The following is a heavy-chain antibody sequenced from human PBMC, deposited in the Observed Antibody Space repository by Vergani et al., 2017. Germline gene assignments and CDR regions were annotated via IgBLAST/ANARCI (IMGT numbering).Heavy chain of an antibody. D-gene: IGHD6-13*01. CDR1: GGTFSSYA. CDR2: FISIFGTA. CDR3: ARDSGSSSWYYDYYYGMDV. V-gene: IGHV1-69*13. J-gene: IGHJ6*02. Sequence: QVQLVQSGAEVKKPGSSVKVSCKASGGTFSSYAISWVRQAPGQGLEWMGRFISIFGTANHAQKFQGRVTITADESTSTAYMELSSLRSEDTAVYYCARDSGSSSWYYDYYYGMDVWGQGTTVTVSS.